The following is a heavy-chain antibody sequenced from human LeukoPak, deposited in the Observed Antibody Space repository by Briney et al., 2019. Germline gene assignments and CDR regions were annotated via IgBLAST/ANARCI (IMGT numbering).Heavy chain of an antibody. CDR3: ASGGRVGDIFDI. J-gene: IGHJ3*02. D-gene: IGHD2-21*01. CDR1: GFSFSSHW. CDR2: MNSGGSSI. V-gene: IGHV3-74*01. Sequence: PGGSLRLSCAASGFSFSSHWMYWIRQAPGKGLVWVSRMNSGGSSIGYADFVKGRFTISRDNANNMLFLQMNSLRVEDTAVYFCASGGRVGDIFDIWGQGTMVTVSS.